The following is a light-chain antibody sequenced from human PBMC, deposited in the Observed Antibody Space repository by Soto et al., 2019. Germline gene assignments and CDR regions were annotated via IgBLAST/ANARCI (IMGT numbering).Light chain of an antibody. CDR2: EAS. V-gene: IGKV1-5*01. J-gene: IGKJ1*01. Sequence: DIQMTQSPSTLSASVGDRVTITCRASQSFNTWLAWYQQKPGKAPKLLIVEASTLGSGLPSRFSGSGSGTEFTLTSSSLQPEDFGTYSCQQYFSYATFGHGTKVEIK. CDR1: QSFNTW. CDR3: QQYFSYAT.